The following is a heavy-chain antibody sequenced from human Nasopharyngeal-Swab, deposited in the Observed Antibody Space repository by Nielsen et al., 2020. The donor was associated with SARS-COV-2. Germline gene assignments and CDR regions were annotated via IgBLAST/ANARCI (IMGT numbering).Heavy chain of an antibody. V-gene: IGHV3-11*04. CDR3: ARVNLYYYDSSGYYSEAFDI. J-gene: IGHJ3*02. Sequence: WIRQPPGKGLEWVSAISGSGGSTYYADSVKGRFTISRDNAKNSLYLQMNSLRAEDTAVYYCARVNLYYYDSSGYYSEAFDIWGQGTMVTVSS. CDR2: ISGSGGST. D-gene: IGHD3-22*01.